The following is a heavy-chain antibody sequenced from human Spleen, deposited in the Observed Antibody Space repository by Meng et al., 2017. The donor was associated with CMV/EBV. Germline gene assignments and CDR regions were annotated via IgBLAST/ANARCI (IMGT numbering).Heavy chain of an antibody. CDR1: GFTFSSYS. V-gene: IGHV3-21*01. J-gene: IGHJ4*02. Sequence: EGEMVESGGGLVKPGGSLRLDCAASGFTFSSYSMNWVRQAPGKGLEWVSSISSSSSYIYYADSVKGRFTISRDNAKNSLYLQMNSLRAEDTAVYYCASLYYYFDYWGQGTLVTVSS. CDR2: ISSSSSYI. CDR3: ASLYYYFDY. D-gene: IGHD2-15*01.